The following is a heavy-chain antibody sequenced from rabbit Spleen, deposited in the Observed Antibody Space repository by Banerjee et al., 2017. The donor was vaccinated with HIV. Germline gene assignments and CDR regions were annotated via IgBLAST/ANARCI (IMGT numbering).Heavy chain of an antibody. CDR1: GFSFSNKAV. V-gene: IGHV1S45*01. CDR2: IYADRSGST. Sequence: QEQLVESGGGLVKPEGSLKLSCTASGFSFSNKAVMCWVRQAPGKGLEWIGCIYADRSGSTYYANWAKGRFTISSHNAQNTLSLQLNSLTAADTATYFCARDTSSSFSSYGMDLWGPGTSSPS. CDR3: ARDTSSSFSSYGMDL. J-gene: IGHJ6*01. D-gene: IGHD1-1*01.